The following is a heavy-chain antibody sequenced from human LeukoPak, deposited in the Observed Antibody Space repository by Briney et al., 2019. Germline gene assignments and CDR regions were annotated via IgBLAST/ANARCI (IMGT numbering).Heavy chain of an antibody. Sequence: GGSLRLSCAASGFTFSSYAMHWVRQAPGKGLEWVAVISYDGSNKYYADSVKGRFTISRDNSKNTLYLQMNSLRAEDTAVYYCARGAARPLIYFDTWGQRTLVTVSS. CDR3: ARGAARPLIYFDT. D-gene: IGHD6-6*01. CDR2: ISYDGSNK. V-gene: IGHV3-30-3*01. CDR1: GFTFSSYA. J-gene: IGHJ4*02.